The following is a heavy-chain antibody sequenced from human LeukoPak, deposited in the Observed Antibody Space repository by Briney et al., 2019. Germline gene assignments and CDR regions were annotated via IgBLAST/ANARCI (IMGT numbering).Heavy chain of an antibody. CDR2: IYPGDSGT. V-gene: IGHV5-51*01. Sequence: GESLKISCQGSGYSFTNYWIGWVRQMPGKGLEWMGIIYPGDSGTRYSPSFQGQVTISADKSISTAYLQWSSLKASDTAMYYCARRSSYYDFWSGYYPPPGWFDPWGQGTLVTVSS. CDR3: ARRSSYYDFWSGYYPPPGWFDP. CDR1: GYSFTNYW. J-gene: IGHJ5*02. D-gene: IGHD3-3*01.